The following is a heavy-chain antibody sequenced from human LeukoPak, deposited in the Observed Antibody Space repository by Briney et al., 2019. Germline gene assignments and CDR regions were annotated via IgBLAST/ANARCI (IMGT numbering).Heavy chain of an antibody. CDR1: GYTFSINW. Sequence: HGESLKISCKGSGYTFSINWIAWVRQMPGKGLEWMGIIYPGDSDTRYSPSFQGQVTISVDKSISTAYLQWSSLKASDTAVYYCARQTSCSNGVCHKVGDYWGQGTLVTVSS. CDR2: IYPGDSDT. CDR3: ARQTSCSNGVCHKVGDY. J-gene: IGHJ4*02. D-gene: IGHD2-8*01. V-gene: IGHV5-51*01.